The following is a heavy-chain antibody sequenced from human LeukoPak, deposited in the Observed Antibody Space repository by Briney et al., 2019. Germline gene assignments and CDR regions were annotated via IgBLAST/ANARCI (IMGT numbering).Heavy chain of an antibody. CDR2: ISYDGSNK. Sequence: PGGSLRLSCAASRFTFSSYAMHWVRQAPGKGLEWVAVISYDGSNKYYADSVKGRFTISRDNSKNTLYLQMNSLRVEDTAVYYCAKAGLVRGGALDSWGQGTLVTVSS. D-gene: IGHD4/OR15-4a*01. V-gene: IGHV3-30*04. CDR1: RFTFSSYA. CDR3: AKAGLVRGGALDS. J-gene: IGHJ4*02.